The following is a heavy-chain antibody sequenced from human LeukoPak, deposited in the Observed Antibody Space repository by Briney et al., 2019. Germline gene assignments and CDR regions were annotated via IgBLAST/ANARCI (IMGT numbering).Heavy chain of an antibody. CDR1: GFTFTNYW. V-gene: IGHV3-7*01. J-gene: IGHJ4*02. CDR3: ARLREIPVFGVVTKSTSYFDY. Sequence: GGSLRLSCAASGFTFTNYWMSWVRQAPGKGLELVANIKQDRSEKYYVDSVKGRFTISRDNAKNSLYLQMNSLRAEDMAVYYCARLREIPVFGVVTKSTSYFDYWGQGTLVAVSP. D-gene: IGHD3-3*01. CDR2: IKQDRSEK.